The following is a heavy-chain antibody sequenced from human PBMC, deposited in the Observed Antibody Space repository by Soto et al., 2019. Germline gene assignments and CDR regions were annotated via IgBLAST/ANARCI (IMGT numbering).Heavy chain of an antibody. CDR2: IIRSSNTI. J-gene: IGHJ4*02. CDR3: ARREGPAFVGY. Sequence: QVQLVESGGGLVKPGGSLRLSCAASGFTFSDYYMSWIRQAPGQGLECVSYIIRSSNTIYYADSVKGRVTISRDNAKNSLYLQMNSLRAEDTAVYYCARREGPAFVGYWGQGALVPVSS. V-gene: IGHV3-11*01. CDR1: GFTFSDYY. D-gene: IGHD1-26*01.